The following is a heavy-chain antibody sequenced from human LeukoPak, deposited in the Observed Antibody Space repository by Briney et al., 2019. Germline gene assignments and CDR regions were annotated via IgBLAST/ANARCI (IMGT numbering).Heavy chain of an antibody. V-gene: IGHV4-34*01. J-gene: IGHJ4*02. CDR2: INHSGST. CDR3: ARDPVAGYFDY. D-gene: IGHD6-19*01. Sequence: SEALSLICAVYGGSFSGYYWSWIRQPPGKGLEWIGEINHSGSTNYNPSLKSRVTISVDTSKNQFSLKLSSVTAADTAVYYCARDPVAGYFDYWGQGTLVTVSS. CDR1: GGSFSGYY.